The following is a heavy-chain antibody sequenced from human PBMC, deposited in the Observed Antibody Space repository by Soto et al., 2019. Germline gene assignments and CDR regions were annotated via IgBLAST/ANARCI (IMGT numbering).Heavy chain of an antibody. CDR1: GYTFTSYD. J-gene: IGHJ6*02. Sequence: QVQLVQSGAEVTKPGASVKVSCKASGYTFTSYDSNWVRQATGQGLEWMGWMSANSGAPGYAQKFQGRVTMTRDTSISTAYMELSNLRSEDTAIYYCARGVAAGVDVWGQGSTVTVSS. CDR2: MSANSGAP. D-gene: IGHD2-15*01. V-gene: IGHV1-8*01. CDR3: ARGVAAGVDV.